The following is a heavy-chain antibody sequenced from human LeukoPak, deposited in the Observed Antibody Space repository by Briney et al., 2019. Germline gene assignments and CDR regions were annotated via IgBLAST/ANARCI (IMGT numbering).Heavy chain of an antibody. CDR2: ISGSGGST. CDR3: AKVGGTSPVLRYFDLLLFAAGGFDY. V-gene: IGHV3-23*01. J-gene: IGHJ4*02. D-gene: IGHD3-9*01. CDR1: GFTFSSYA. Sequence: QPGGSLRLSCAASGFTFSSYAMSWVRQAPGKGLEWDSAISGSGGSTYYADSVKGRFTISRDNSKNTLYLQMNSLRAEDTAVDYCAKVGGTSPVLRYFDLLLFAAGGFDYWGQGTLVTVSS.